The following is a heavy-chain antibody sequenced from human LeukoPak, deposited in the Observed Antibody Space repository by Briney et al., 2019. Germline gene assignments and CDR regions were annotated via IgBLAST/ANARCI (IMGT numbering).Heavy chain of an antibody. D-gene: IGHD6-6*01. J-gene: IGHJ4*02. V-gene: IGHV3-53*01. CDR1: GLTVSSKY. CDR2: IYSGGST. Sequence: PGGSLRLPCAASGLTVSSKYMSWVRQAPGKGLEWVSVIYSGGSTYYADSVKGRFTISRDNSKNTLYLQMNSLRAEDTAVYYCARVAFRSSSYISGIDYWGQGTLVTVSS. CDR3: ARVAFRSSSYISGIDY.